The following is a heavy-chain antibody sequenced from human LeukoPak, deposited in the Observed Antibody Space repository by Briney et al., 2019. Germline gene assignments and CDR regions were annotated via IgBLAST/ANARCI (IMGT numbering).Heavy chain of an antibody. D-gene: IGHD3-10*01. CDR2: IYYSGST. Sequence: SETLSLTCTVSGGSISSYYWSWIRQPPGKGLEWIGYIYYSGSTNYNPSLKSRVTISVDTSKNQFSLKLSSVTAADTAVYYCARDYYGSGALLKDWGQGTLVTVSS. CDR1: GGSISSYY. CDR3: ARDYYGSGALLKD. J-gene: IGHJ4*02. V-gene: IGHV4-59*01.